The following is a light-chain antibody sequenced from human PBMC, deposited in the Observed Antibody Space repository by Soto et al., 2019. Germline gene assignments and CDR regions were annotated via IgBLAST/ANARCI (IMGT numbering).Light chain of an antibody. CDR2: DAS. Sequence: EIVLTQSPATLSLSPGERATLSCRASQSVSSYLAWYQQQPGQAPRLLIYDASNRATGIPARFSGSGSGTDFTLTISSLEPEDCAVYYWQQRSNWPTSNFGQGTKLEIK. CDR3: QQRSNWPTSN. CDR1: QSVSSY. J-gene: IGKJ2*01. V-gene: IGKV3-11*01.